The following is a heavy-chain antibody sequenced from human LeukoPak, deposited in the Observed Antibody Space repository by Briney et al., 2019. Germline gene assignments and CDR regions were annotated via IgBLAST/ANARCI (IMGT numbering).Heavy chain of an antibody. CDR3: ARGRYYYGSGSYYWDY. D-gene: IGHD3-10*01. CDR1: GGSFSGYY. J-gene: IGHJ4*02. CDR2: INHSGST. Sequence: PSETLSLTCAVYGGSFSGYYWSWIRQPPGKGLEWIGEINHSGSTNYNPSLKSRVTISVDTSKNQFSLKLSSVTAADTAVYYCARGRYYYGSGSYYWDYWGQGTLVTVSS. V-gene: IGHV4-34*01.